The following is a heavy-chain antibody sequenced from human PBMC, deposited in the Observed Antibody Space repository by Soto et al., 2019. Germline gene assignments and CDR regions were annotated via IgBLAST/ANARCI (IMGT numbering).Heavy chain of an antibody. CDR1: GFTFSSYS. Sequence: PGGSLRLSCAASGFTFSSYSMNWVRQAPGKGLEWVSSISSSSSYIYYSDSVKGRFTISRDNAKNSLYLQMNSLRAEDTAVYYCARDLSRLAFDIWGQGTMVNVSS. V-gene: IGHV3-21*01. J-gene: IGHJ3*02. CDR3: ARDLSRLAFDI. CDR2: ISSSSSYI.